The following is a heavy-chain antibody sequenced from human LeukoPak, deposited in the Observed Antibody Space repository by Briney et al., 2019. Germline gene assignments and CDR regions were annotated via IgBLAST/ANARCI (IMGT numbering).Heavy chain of an antibody. CDR3: ARRAADEPDY. Sequence: GESLKISCKGSGYGFTSYWIAWVRQRPGKGLEWMGIIYPGDSDTRYSPSFQGQVTISADKSINTAYLQWSSLEASDTAMYYCARRAADEPDYWGQGTLVTVSS. V-gene: IGHV5-51*01. D-gene: IGHD1-14*01. J-gene: IGHJ4*02. CDR2: IYPGDSDT. CDR1: GYGFTSYW.